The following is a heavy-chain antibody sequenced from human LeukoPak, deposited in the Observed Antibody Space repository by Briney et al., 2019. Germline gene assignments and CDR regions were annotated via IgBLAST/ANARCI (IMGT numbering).Heavy chain of an antibody. Sequence: SQTLSLTCAISGDSVSSSSDAWNWIRQSPSRGLEWLGRTYHRSNDYAVSAKTRMTINVDTSKNLVSLQLSSVTPEDTAVYYCARGRNNAFDIWGQGTLVTVS. V-gene: IGHV6-1*01. J-gene: IGHJ3*02. CDR2: TYHRSN. CDR1: GDSVSSSSDA. D-gene: IGHD1/OR15-1a*01. CDR3: ARGRNNAFDI.